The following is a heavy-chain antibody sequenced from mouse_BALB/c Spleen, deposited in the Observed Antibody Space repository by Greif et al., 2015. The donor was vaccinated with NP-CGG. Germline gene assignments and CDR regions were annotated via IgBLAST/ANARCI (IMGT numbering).Heavy chain of an antibody. CDR2: ISSGGST. J-gene: IGHJ4*01. CDR1: GFTFSSYA. D-gene: IGHD3-1*01. Sequence: EVHLVESGGDLVKPGGSLKLSCAASGFTFSSYAMSWVRQTPEKRLEWVASISSGGSTYYPDSVKGRFTISRDNARNILYLQMSSLRSEDTAMYYCARGLSPRSSYAMDYWGQGTSVTVSS. CDR3: ARGLSPRSSYAMDY. V-gene: IGHV5-6-5*01.